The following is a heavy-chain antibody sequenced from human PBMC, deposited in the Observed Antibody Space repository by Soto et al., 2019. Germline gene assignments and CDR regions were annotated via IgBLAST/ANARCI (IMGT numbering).Heavy chain of an antibody. Sequence: ASVKVSCKASGYTFTSYAMHWVRQAPGQRLEWMGWINAGNGNTKYSQKFQGRVTITRDTSASTAYMELSSLRSEDTAVYYCARDGRGVSDMDVWGKGTTVTVSS. J-gene: IGHJ6*03. CDR2: INAGNGNT. CDR1: GYTFTSYA. CDR3: ARDGRGVSDMDV. V-gene: IGHV1-3*01. D-gene: IGHD2-8*02.